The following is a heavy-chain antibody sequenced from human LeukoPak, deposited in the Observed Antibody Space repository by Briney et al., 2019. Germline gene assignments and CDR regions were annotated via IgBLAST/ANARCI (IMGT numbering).Heavy chain of an antibody. Sequence: SETLSLTCTVSGYSISSGYYWGWIRQAPGKGLEWIAYIHYTGITNYNPSLKSRVTISVDTSKNQFSLNLSSVTAADTAMYYCARHITGSGSAFDLWGRGTLVTVSS. D-gene: IGHD3-10*01. CDR1: GYSISSGYY. V-gene: IGHV4-38-2*02. J-gene: IGHJ2*01. CDR2: IHYTGIT. CDR3: ARHITGSGSAFDL.